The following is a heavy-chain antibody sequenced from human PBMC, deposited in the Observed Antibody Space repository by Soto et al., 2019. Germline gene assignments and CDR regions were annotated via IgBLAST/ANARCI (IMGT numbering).Heavy chain of an antibody. D-gene: IGHD3-9*01. CDR2: IYYSGST. CDR1: GGSISSYY. J-gene: IGHJ6*02. Sequence: SETLTLTCTVSGGSISSYYWSWIRQPPGKGLEWIGYIYYSGSTNYSPSLKSRVTISVDTSKNQFSLKLSSVTAADTAVYYCARNRYDILTGRLLYYYGMDVWGQGTTVTVSS. CDR3: ARNRYDILTGRLLYYYGMDV. V-gene: IGHV4-59*01.